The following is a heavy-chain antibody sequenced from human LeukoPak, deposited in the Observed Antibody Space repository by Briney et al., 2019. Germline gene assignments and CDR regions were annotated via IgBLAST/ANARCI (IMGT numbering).Heavy chain of an antibody. CDR1: GFTFSTYW. CDR3: ARAKRPMVLDH. J-gene: IGHJ4*02. Sequence: GGSLRLSCAASGFTFSTYWTNWVRQAPGKGLEWVANIKPDGSEGYYVDSVKGRFTLSRDNAQNSLYLQMNSLRDDDTAVYYCARAKRPMVLDHWGQGTLVTVSS. D-gene: IGHD3-10*01. V-gene: IGHV3-7*03. CDR2: IKPDGSEG.